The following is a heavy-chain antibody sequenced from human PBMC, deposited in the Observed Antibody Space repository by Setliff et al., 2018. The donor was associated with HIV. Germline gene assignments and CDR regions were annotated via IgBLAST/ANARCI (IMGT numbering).Heavy chain of an antibody. J-gene: IGHJ5*02. CDR2: INVGNGNT. CDR1: GYTFLNYG. CDR3: ARDSGMAVVGTWRRLDP. D-gene: IGHD6-19*01. V-gene: IGHV1-18*01. Sequence: ASVKVSCKASGYTFLNYGISWVRQTPGRGLEWMAWINVGNGNTKTARKFQGRVALTTDTSTRTAHLELRNLRSDDTAVYYCARDSGMAVVGTWRRLDPWGQGTLVTVSS.